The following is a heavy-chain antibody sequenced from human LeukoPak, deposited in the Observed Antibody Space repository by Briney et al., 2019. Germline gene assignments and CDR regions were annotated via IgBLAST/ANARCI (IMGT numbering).Heavy chain of an antibody. CDR1: GYTFTSYY. CDR3: ARQLYYYDSSGYYPFDY. J-gene: IGHJ4*02. D-gene: IGHD3-22*01. V-gene: IGHV1-46*01. Sequence: ASVKVSCKASGYTFTSYYMHWVRQAPGQGLEWMGIINPSGGSTSYAQKFQGRVTMTRDMSTSTVYMELSSLRSEDTAVYYCARQLYYYDSSGYYPFDYWGRGTLVTVSS. CDR2: INPSGGST.